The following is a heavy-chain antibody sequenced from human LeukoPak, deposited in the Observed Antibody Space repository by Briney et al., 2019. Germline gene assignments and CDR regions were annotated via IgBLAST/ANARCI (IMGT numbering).Heavy chain of an antibody. V-gene: IGHV3-7*01. Sequence: GGSLRLSCAASGFTFSSYWMSWVRQAPGKGLEWVANIKQDGSEKYYVDSVKGRFTISRDNAKNSVYLQMNSLRAEDTAVYYCARVVVSTIFGVATGWNDAFDIWGQGTMVTVSS. D-gene: IGHD3-3*01. CDR1: GFTFSSYW. CDR3: ARVVVSTIFGVATGWNDAFDI. CDR2: IKQDGSEK. J-gene: IGHJ3*02.